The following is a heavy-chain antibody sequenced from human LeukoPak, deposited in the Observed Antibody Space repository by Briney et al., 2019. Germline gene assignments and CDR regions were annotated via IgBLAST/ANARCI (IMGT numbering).Heavy chain of an antibody. CDR3: ARELFDFDY. V-gene: IGHV3-23*01. CDR1: GFTFDNFA. CDR2: ITGSGGST. J-gene: IGHJ4*02. Sequence: GGSLRLSCAPSGFTFDNFAMTWVRQAPGKGLEWVSEITGSGGSTYYADPVKGRFTISRDNSKNTLYLQMNSLRAEDTAIYYCARELFDFDYWGQGTLVTVSS. D-gene: IGHD3-10*01.